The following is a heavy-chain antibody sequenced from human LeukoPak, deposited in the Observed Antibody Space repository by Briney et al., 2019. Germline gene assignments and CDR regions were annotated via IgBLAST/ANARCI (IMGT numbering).Heavy chain of an antibody. CDR3: AREIGPIQLHLWGSAFDY. V-gene: IGHV1-46*01. D-gene: IGHD5-18*01. CDR2: LNPGGGSR. CDR1: GYTFTNYY. J-gene: IGHJ4*02. Sequence: GGSVKVSCKASGYTFTNYYLHWVRQAPGQGLEWMGILNPGGGSRNYAQKFQGRVTMTRDTSTSTVYMELSSLRSEDTAVYYCAREIGPIQLHLWGSAFDYWGQGTLVTVSS.